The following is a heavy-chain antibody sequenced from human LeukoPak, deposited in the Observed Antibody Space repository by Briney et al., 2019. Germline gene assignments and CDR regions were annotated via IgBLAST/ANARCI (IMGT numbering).Heavy chain of an antibody. Sequence: QPGGSLRLSCAASGFTFSSYWMHWVRQAPGKGLVWVSRINSDGSNTSYADSAKGRFTISRDNAKNTLYLQMNSLRAEDTAVYYCARDLTVAAYYYYYYGMDVWGQGTTVTVSS. CDR1: GFTFSSYW. D-gene: IGHD6-19*01. V-gene: IGHV3-74*01. J-gene: IGHJ6*02. CDR2: INSDGSNT. CDR3: ARDLTVAAYYYYYYGMDV.